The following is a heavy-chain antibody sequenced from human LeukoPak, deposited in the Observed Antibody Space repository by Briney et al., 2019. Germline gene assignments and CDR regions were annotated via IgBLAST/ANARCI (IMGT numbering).Heavy chain of an antibody. J-gene: IGHJ5*02. Sequence: PGGSLRLSCAASGFTFSSYSMNWVRQAPGKGLEWVSYISSSSSTIYYADSVKGRFTISRDNAKNSLYLQMNSLRAEDTAVYYCARGPSTVNTGYNWFDPWGQGTLVTVSS. V-gene: IGHV3-48*01. CDR3: ARGPSTVNTGYNWFDP. D-gene: IGHD4-17*01. CDR2: ISSSSSTI. CDR1: GFTFSSYS.